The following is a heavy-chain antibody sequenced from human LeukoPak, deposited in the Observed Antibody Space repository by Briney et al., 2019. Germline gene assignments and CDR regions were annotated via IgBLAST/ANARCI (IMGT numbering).Heavy chain of an antibody. D-gene: IGHD6-13*01. Sequence: PSETLFLTCTVSGGSISSYYWSWIRQPPGKGLEWIGYIYYSGSTNYNPSLKSRVTISVDTSKNQFSLKLSSVTAADTAVYYCARVGGIAAAYWGQGTLVTVSS. CDR2: IYYSGST. J-gene: IGHJ4*02. CDR3: ARVGGIAAAY. CDR1: GGSISSYY. V-gene: IGHV4-59*01.